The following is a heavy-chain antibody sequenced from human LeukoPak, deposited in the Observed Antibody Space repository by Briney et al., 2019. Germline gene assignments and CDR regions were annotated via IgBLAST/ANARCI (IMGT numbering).Heavy chain of an antibody. V-gene: IGHV4-39*07. CDR3: ARDGYYDSSGYYRALIDY. D-gene: IGHD3-22*01. Sequence: PSETLSLTCTVSGGSISSSSYYWGWIRQPPGKGLEWIGSIYYSGSTYYNPPLKSRVTISVDTSKNQFSLKLSSVTAADTAVYYCARDGYYDSSGYYRALIDYWGQVTLVTVSS. CDR2: IYYSGST. J-gene: IGHJ4*02. CDR1: GGSISSSSYY.